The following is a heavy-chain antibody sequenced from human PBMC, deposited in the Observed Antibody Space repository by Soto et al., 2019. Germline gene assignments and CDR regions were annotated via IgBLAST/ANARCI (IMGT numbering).Heavy chain of an antibody. V-gene: IGHV1-8*01. CDR2: MNPNSGNT. CDR3: ARAWRGVTGYAFDI. D-gene: IGHD5-18*01. Sequence: QVQLVQSGAEVKKPGASVKVSCKASGYTFTSYDINWVRQATGQGLEWMGWMNPNSGNTGYAQKCQGRVTMTRNTSISTAYMELSSLRSEDTAVYYCARAWRGVTGYAFDIWVQGTMVTVSS. CDR1: GYTFTSYD. J-gene: IGHJ3*02.